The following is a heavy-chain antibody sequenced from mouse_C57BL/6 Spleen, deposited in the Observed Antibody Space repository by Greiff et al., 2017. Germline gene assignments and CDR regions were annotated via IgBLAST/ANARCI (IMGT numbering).Heavy chain of an antibody. CDR2: IDPSDSET. CDR3: ARDHYGSSYHLDY. V-gene: IGHV1-52*01. D-gene: IGHD1-1*01. CDR1: GYTFTSYW. J-gene: IGHJ2*01. Sequence: QVQLQQPGAELVRPGSSVKLSCKASGYTFTSYWMHWVKQRPIQGLEWIGNIDPSDSETHYNQKFKDKATLTVDKSSSTAYMQLSSLTSEDSAVYDCARDHYGSSYHLDYWGQGTTLTVSS.